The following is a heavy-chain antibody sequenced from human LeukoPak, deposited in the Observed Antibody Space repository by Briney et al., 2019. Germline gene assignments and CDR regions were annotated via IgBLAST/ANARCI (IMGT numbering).Heavy chain of an antibody. D-gene: IGHD3-16*01. CDR1: GFTFSSYS. CDR2: ISGSGGST. J-gene: IGHJ5*02. Sequence: GGSLRLSCAASGFTFSSYSMNWVRQAPGKGLEWVSAISGSGGSTYYADSVKGRFTIARDNSKDMVYLQMNSLKVEDTAIYYCGKEGGAWGQGTKVTVSS. V-gene: IGHV3-23*01. CDR3: GKEGGA.